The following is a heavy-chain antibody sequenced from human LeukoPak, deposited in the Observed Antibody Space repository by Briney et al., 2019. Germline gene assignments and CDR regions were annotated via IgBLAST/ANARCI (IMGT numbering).Heavy chain of an antibody. CDR2: IYTSGST. CDR1: GGSISSGSYY. CDR3: AYRDSYGSQHWDYYDMDV. Sequence: SQTLSLTCTVSGGSISSGSYYWSWIRQPAGKGLEWIGRIYTSGSTNYNPSLKSRVTISVDTSKNHFSLKLSSVTAADTAVYYCAYRDSYGSQHWDYYDMDVWGKGTTVTVSS. D-gene: IGHD5-18*01. V-gene: IGHV4-61*02. J-gene: IGHJ6*03.